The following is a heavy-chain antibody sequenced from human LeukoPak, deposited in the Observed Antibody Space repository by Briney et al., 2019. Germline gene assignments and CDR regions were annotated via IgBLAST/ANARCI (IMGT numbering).Heavy chain of an antibody. CDR2: IRYDGSNK. Sequence: GGTLRLSCAASGFTFSSYGMSWVRQAPGKGLEWVAFIRYDGSNKYYADSVRGRFTISRDNSKNTLYLQMNSLRAEDTAVYYCAKDANYYDSSRLGYWGQGTLVTVSS. V-gene: IGHV3-30*02. J-gene: IGHJ4*02. CDR1: GFTFSSYG. D-gene: IGHD3-22*01. CDR3: AKDANYYDSSRLGY.